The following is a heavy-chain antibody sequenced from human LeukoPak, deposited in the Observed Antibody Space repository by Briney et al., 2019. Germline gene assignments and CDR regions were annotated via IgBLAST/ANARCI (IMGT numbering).Heavy chain of an antibody. CDR3: ARVRGPSYYYYYMDV. Sequence: GGSLRLSCAASGFTFSDYYMSWIRQAPGKGLEWVSYISSSGSTIYYADSVKGRFTISRDNAKNSLYLQMNSLRAEDTAVYYCARVRGPSYYYYYMDVWGKGTMVTVSS. D-gene: IGHD3-10*01. CDR1: GFTFSDYY. CDR2: ISSSGSTI. J-gene: IGHJ6*03. V-gene: IGHV3-11*04.